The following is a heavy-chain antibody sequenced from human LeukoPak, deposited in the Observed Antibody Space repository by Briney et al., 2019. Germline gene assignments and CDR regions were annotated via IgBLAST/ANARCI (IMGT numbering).Heavy chain of an antibody. Sequence: PSETLSLTCAVSGGSISSGGYSWSWIRQPPGKGLEWIGYIYYSGSTYYNPSLKSRVTISVDTSKNQFSLKLSSVTAADTAVYYCARDRPRLRGYSYGYYCYMDVWGKGTTVTVSS. CDR3: ARDRPRLRGYSYGYYCYMDV. D-gene: IGHD5-18*01. CDR2: IYYSGST. J-gene: IGHJ6*03. V-gene: IGHV4-30-4*07. CDR1: GGSISSGGYS.